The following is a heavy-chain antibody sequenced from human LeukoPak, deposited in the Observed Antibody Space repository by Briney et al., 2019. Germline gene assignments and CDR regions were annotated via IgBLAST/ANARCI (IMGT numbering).Heavy chain of an antibody. D-gene: IGHD2-8*01. J-gene: IGHJ3*02. CDR3: ARVGVLDAFDI. V-gene: IGHV4-59*01. CDR2: IDYSGST. Sequence: SETLSLTCPVSGGSISSYYWSWIRQPPGKGLEWIGYIDYSGSTNYNPSVKSRVTISVDTSKNQFSLKLSSVTAADTAVYYCARVGVLDAFDIWGQGTMVTVSS. CDR1: GGSISSYY.